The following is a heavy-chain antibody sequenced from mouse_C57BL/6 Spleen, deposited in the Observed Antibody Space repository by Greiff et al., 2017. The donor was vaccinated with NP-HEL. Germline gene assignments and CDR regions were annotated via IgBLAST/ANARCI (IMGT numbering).Heavy chain of an antibody. V-gene: IGHV1-55*01. CDR3: ARNYGSPRNWYFDV. Sequence: VQLQQPGAELVKPGASVKMSCKASGYTFTSYWITWVKQRPGQGLEWIGDIYPGSGSTNYNEKFKSKATLTVDTSSSTAYMQLSSLTSEDAAVYYCARNYGSPRNWYFDVWGTGTTVTVSS. CDR1: GYTFTSYW. D-gene: IGHD1-1*01. CDR2: IYPGSGST. J-gene: IGHJ1*03.